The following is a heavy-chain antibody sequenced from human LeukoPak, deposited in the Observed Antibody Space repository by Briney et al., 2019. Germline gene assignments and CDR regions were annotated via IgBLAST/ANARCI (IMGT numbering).Heavy chain of an antibody. Sequence: GESLKISCKDSGYSFTSNWIGWVRQMPGKGLEWMGIIYPGDSDTRYSPSFQGQVTISADKSITTAYLQWSSLKASDTAMYYCMRLFYYDSSIYSPDYWGQGTLVTVSS. CDR3: MRLFYYDSSIYSPDY. V-gene: IGHV5-51*01. CDR2: IYPGDSDT. CDR1: GYSFTSNW. D-gene: IGHD3-22*01. J-gene: IGHJ4*02.